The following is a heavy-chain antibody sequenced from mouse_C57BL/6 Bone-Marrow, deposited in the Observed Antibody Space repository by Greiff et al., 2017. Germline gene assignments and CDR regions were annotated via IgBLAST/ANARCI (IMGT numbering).Heavy chain of an antibody. V-gene: IGHV1-50*01. D-gene: IGHD2-5*01. CDR2: IDPSDSYT. J-gene: IGHJ3*01. CDR3: AREDSNYWFAY. Sequence: QVQLQQPGAELVKPGASVKLSCKASGYTFTSYWMQWVKQRPGQGLEWLGEIDPSDSYTNYNQKFKGKATLTVDTSSSTAYMQLSSLTSEDSAVYYCAREDSNYWFAYWGQGTLVTVSA. CDR1: GYTFTSYW.